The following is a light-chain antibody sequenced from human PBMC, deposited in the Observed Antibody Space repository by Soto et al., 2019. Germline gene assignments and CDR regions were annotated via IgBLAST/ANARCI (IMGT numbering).Light chain of an antibody. J-gene: IGKJ1*01. Sequence: EIVLTHWPGTMSLSPGERATLSCRASQSVSSSYLAWYQQKPGQAPRLLIYGASSRATGIPDRFSGSGSGTDFTLTISRLELEDFAVYYCNSYGSSPLWTFGQGTK. CDR2: GAS. V-gene: IGKV3-20*01. CDR1: QSVSSSY. CDR3: NSYGSSPLWT.